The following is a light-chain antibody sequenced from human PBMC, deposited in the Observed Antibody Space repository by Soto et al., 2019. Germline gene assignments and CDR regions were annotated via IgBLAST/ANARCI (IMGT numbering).Light chain of an antibody. CDR1: QGIGSW. Sequence: DIQMTQSPSFVSASIGDRVTITCRASQGIGSWLAWYQQVPGRAPRLLIFPASPFQSGVSSRFRGSGSGTDFTLTITSLQPDDLATYFCLQANNFPVTFGEGTKVEMK. V-gene: IGKV1-12*01. CDR2: PAS. J-gene: IGKJ4*01. CDR3: LQANNFPVT.